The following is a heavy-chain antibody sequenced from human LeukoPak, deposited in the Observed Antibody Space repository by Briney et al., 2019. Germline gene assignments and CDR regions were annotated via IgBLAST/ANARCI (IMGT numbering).Heavy chain of an antibody. CDR3: AKAWGIAAAGKNWFDP. CDR1: GFTFSSYA. D-gene: IGHD6-13*01. J-gene: IGHJ5*02. V-gene: IGHV3-23*01. Sequence: GGSLRLSCAASGFTFSSYAMSWVRQAPGKGLEWVSAISGSGGSTYYADSVKGRFTISRDNSKNTLYLQMNSLRAEDTAVYYCAKAWGIAAAGKNWFDPLGPGNPGHRLL. CDR2: ISGSGGST.